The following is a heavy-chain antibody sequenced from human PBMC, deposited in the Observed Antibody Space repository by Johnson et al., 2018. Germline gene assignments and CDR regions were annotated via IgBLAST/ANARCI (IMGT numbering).Heavy chain of an antibody. Sequence: VQLQESGGGLVQPGGSLKLSCAASGFTFSSSAMSWVRQAPGKGLEWVSAISGSGGSTYYADSVKGRFTISRDNSKNPLYLQMNSLRAEDTAVYYCARGTHYYDSSGYPVGAFDIGGQGTMVTVSS. CDR1: GFTFSSSA. V-gene: IGHV3-23*01. CDR2: ISGSGGST. CDR3: ARGTHYYDSSGYPVGAFDI. J-gene: IGHJ3*02. D-gene: IGHD3-22*01.